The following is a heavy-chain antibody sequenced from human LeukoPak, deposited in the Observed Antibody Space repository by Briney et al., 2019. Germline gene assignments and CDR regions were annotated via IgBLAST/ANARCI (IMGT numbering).Heavy chain of an antibody. Sequence: PSETLSLTCTVSGGSISSSSYYWGWIRQPPGKGREWIGNMYYSGSSYYNPSLKSRVTISVDTSKNQFSLKLSSVTAADTAVYYCATDSSGSSDAFDIWGQGTMVTVSS. V-gene: IGHV4-39*01. D-gene: IGHD3-22*01. CDR1: GGSISSSSYY. CDR3: ATDSSGSSDAFDI. J-gene: IGHJ3*02. CDR2: MYYSGSS.